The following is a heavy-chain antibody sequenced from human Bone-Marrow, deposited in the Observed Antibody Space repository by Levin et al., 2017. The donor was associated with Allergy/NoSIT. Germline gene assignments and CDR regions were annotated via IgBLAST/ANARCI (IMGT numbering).Heavy chain of an antibody. CDR2: IRSSGTTV. CDR1: GFTFSNYE. V-gene: IGHV3-48*03. CDR3: ARALYY. Sequence: GESLKISCVVSGFTFSNYEMNWVRQAPGKGLEWISYIRSSGTTVYYADSVRGRFTISRDNAKNSLYLQMNSLRAEDTAIYYCARALYYWGQGTLVTVSS. J-gene: IGHJ4*02.